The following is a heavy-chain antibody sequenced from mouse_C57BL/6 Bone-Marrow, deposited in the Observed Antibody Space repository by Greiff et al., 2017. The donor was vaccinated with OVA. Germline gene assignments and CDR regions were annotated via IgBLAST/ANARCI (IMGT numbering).Heavy chain of an antibody. Sequence: QVQLQQPGAELVKPGASVKMSCKASGYTFTSYWITWVKQRPGQGLEWIGDIYPGSGSTNYNEKFKSKATLTVDTSSSTAYMQLSSLTSEDSAVYYYARSNYGSSYWYFDVWGTGTMVTVSS. CDR3: ARSNYGSSYWYFDV. CDR2: IYPGSGST. J-gene: IGHJ1*03. V-gene: IGHV1-55*01. CDR1: GYTFTSYW. D-gene: IGHD1-1*01.